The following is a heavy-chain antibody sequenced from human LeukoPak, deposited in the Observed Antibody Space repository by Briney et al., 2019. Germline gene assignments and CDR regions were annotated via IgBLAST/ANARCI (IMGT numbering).Heavy chain of an antibody. V-gene: IGHV4-30-4*01. D-gene: IGHD3-22*01. CDR3: AREKYGYYLAAFDI. Sequence: PSETLSLTCAVSGGSISSSNWWSWVRQPPGKGLEWIGYIYYSGSTYYNPSLKSRVTISVDTSKNQFSLKLSSVTAADAAVYYCAREKYGYYLAAFDIWGQGTMVTVSS. CDR1: GGSISSSNW. CDR2: IYYSGST. J-gene: IGHJ3*02.